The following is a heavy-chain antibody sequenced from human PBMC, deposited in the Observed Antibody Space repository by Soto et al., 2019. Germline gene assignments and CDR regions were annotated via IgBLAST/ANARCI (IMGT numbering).Heavy chain of an antibody. V-gene: IGHV3-48*02. CDR3: ARDSNWSSDY. D-gene: IGHD1-1*01. CDR2: IKSDSSGI. Sequence: EVQLVESGGGLVQPGGSLRLSCAASGFTFSGYNMNWIRQAPGKGLEWVSCIKSDSSGIWYADSVKGRFTMSRDNAKHSLHLQMNSLRDEDTAVYFCARDSNWSSDYWGQGTLVAVSS. CDR1: GFTFSGYN. J-gene: IGHJ4*02.